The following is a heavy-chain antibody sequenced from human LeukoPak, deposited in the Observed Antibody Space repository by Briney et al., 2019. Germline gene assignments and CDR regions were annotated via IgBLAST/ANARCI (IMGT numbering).Heavy chain of an antibody. CDR2: IYYNGNT. D-gene: IGHD6-25*01. CDR1: GGSIRSSNSF. V-gene: IGHV4-39*07. Sequence: PSETLSLTCSVSGGSIRSSNSFWGWIRHPPGERLEWIATIYYNGNTYYNPSLQSRVTISVDTSTNQFSLKLNSVIAADTAVYYCARATAAPSSYFFDHWGQGTLVTVSS. J-gene: IGHJ4*02. CDR3: ARATAAPSSYFFDH.